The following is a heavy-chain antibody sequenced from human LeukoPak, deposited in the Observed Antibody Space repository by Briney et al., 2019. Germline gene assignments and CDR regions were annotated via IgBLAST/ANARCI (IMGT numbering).Heavy chain of an antibody. CDR2: ISGSGGST. J-gene: IGHJ4*02. D-gene: IGHD3-3*01. CDR3: AKEPKTYYDFWSGYRGGY. V-gene: IGHV3-23*01. CDR1: GFTFSSYA. Sequence: PGGSLRLSCAASGFTFSSYAMSWVRQAPGKGLEWVSAISGSGGSTYYADSVKGRFTISRDNSKSTLYLQMNSLRAEDTAVYYCAKEPKTYYDFWSGYRGGYWGQGTLVTVSS.